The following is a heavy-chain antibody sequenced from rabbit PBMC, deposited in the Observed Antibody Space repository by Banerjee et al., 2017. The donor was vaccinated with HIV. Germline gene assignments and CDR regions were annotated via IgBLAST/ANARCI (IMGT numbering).Heavy chain of an antibody. Sequence: QSLEESGGDLVKPGASLTLTCTASGLDFSSSYWICWVRQAPGKGLEWIGCINTGSGTTDYASWAKGRFTISKTPSTTVTLQMTSLTAADTATYFCVRDEWLGLYFNLWGPGTLVTVS. CDR2: INTGSGTT. J-gene: IGHJ4*01. V-gene: IGHV1S40*01. CDR1: GLDFSSSYW. D-gene: IGHD4-1*01. CDR3: VRDEWLGLYFNL.